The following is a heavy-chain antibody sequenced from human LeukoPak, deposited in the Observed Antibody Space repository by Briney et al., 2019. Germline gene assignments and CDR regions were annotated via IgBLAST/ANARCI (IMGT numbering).Heavy chain of an antibody. CDR2: INHSGGT. J-gene: IGHJ4*02. Sequence: SETLSLTCAVYGGSFSGYYWSWIRQPPGKGLEWIGEINHSGGTNYNPSLKSRVTISVDTSKNQFSLKLSSVTAADTAVYYCAGRRSCTSCYVTFDYWGQGTLVIVSS. CDR3: AGRRSCTSCYVTFDY. CDR1: GGSFSGYY. V-gene: IGHV4-34*01. D-gene: IGHD2-2*01.